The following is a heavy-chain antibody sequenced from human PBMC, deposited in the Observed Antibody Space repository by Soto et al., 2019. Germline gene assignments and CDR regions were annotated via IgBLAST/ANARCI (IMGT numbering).Heavy chain of an antibody. D-gene: IGHD2-15*01. V-gene: IGHV2-5*02. CDR3: AHMESVVGAFDY. Sequence: QITLKESGPKLVKPTQTLTLTCTFSGFSLSSSGVGVGWIRQHPGKALEWLTVIYWDDAKRYNPSLKSRLTITKVSSKNQVVLTMSNMDPVDTATYYRAHMESVVGAFDYSGQGTQVTVSS. CDR1: GFSLSSSGVG. J-gene: IGHJ4*02. CDR2: IYWDDAK.